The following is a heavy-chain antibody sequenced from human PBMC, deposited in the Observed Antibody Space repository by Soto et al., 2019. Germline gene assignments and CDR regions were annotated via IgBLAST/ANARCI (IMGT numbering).Heavy chain of an antibody. D-gene: IGHD5-18*01. CDR1: GGSISSGGYY. Sequence: PSETLSLTCTVSGGSISSGGYYWSWIRQHPGKGLEWIGYIYYSGSTYYNPSLKSRVTISVDTSKNQFSLKLSSVTAADTAVYYCARLYPIGYSSPFDYWGQGTLVTVSS. CDR3: ARLYPIGYSSPFDY. CDR2: IYYSGST. J-gene: IGHJ4*02. V-gene: IGHV4-31*03.